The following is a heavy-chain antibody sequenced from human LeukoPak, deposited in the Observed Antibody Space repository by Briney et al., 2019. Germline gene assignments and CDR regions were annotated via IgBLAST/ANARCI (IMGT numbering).Heavy chain of an antibody. Sequence: ASVKVSCKASGYTFTGYYMHWVRQAPGQGLEWMGWINPNSGGTNYAQKFQGRVTMTRDTSISTAYMELSRLRSDDTAVYYCARDRVYDILTGMGYYYYYYGMDVWGQGTTVTVSS. D-gene: IGHD3-9*01. CDR2: INPNSGGT. CDR1: GYTFTGYY. V-gene: IGHV1-2*02. J-gene: IGHJ6*02. CDR3: ARDRVYDILTGMGYYYYYYGMDV.